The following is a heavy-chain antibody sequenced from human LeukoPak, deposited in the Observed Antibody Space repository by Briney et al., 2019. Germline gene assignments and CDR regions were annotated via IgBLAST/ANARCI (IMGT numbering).Heavy chain of an antibody. V-gene: IGHV4-39*01. CDR1: GGSISSSSYY. D-gene: IGHD3-9*01. CDR2: IYYSGST. J-gene: IGHJ5*02. CDR3: ARHAPNYDILTGYYFGGNWFDP. Sequence: KPSETLSLTCTVSGGSISSSSYYWGWIRQPPGKGLEWIGIIYYSGSTYYNPSLKSRVTISVDTSKNQFALKLSSVTAADTAVYYCARHAPNYDILTGYYFGGNWFDPWGQGTLVTVSS.